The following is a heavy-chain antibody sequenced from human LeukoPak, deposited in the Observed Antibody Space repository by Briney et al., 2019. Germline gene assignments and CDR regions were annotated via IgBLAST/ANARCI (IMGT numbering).Heavy chain of an antibody. J-gene: IGHJ6*04. CDR2: IIPIFGTA. D-gene: IGHD6-19*01. CDR3: ARDPDPESYSSGWFGVSGMDV. V-gene: IGHV1-69*13. Sequence: ASVKVSCKASGGTFSSYAISWVRQAPGQGLEWMGGIIPIFGTANYAQKFQGRVTITADESTSTAYMGLSSLRSEDTAVYYCARDPDPESYSSGWFGVSGMDVWGKGTTVTVSS. CDR1: GGTFSSYA.